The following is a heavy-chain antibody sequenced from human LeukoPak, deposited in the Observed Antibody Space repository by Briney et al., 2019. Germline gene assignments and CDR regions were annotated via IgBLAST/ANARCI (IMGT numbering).Heavy chain of an antibody. J-gene: IGHJ6*03. CDR2: IIPIFGTA. D-gene: IGHD4/OR15-4a*01. CDR3: ARVETSRGAAHVYYMDV. Sequence: SVKVSCKASGGTFSSYAISWVRQAPGRGIEWMGGIIPIFGTANYAQKFQGRVTITADESTSTAYMELSSLRSEDTGVYYCARVETSRGAAHVYYMDVWGKGTTVTVS. V-gene: IGHV1-69*01. CDR1: GGTFSSYA.